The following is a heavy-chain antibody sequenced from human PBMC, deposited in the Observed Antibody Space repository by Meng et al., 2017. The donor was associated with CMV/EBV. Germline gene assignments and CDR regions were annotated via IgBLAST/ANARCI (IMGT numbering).Heavy chain of an antibody. Sequence: ASVKVSCKASGYTFTSYGISWVRQAPGQGLEWMGWISAYNGNTNYPQKLQGRVTMTTDTSTSTAYMELRSLRSDDTAVYYCARPYYDILTDYYYYYGMDVWGQGTTVTVSS. V-gene: IGHV1-18*01. CDR1: GYTFTSYG. J-gene: IGHJ6*02. CDR3: ARPYYDILTDYYYYYGMDV. CDR2: ISAYNGNT. D-gene: IGHD3-9*01.